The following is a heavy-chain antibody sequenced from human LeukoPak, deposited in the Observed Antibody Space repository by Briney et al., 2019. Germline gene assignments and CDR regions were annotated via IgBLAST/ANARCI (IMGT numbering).Heavy chain of an antibody. D-gene: IGHD5-18*01. CDR1: GGSISSYY. V-gene: IGHV4-4*09. CDR2: IYTSGST. CDR3: ASYEDTAMGIYFDY. J-gene: IGHJ4*02. Sequence: PSETLSLTCTVSGGSISSYYWSWIRQPPGKGLEWIGYIYTSGSTNYNPSLKSRVTILVDTSKNQFSLKLSSVTAADTAVYYCASYEDTAMGIYFDYWGQGTLVTVSS.